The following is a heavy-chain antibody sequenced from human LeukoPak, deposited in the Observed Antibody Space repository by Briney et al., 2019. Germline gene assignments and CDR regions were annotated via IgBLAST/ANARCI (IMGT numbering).Heavy chain of an antibody. CDR1: GLPFSDFS. J-gene: IGHJ6*02. V-gene: IGHV3-23*01. Sequence: GGSLRLSCATSGLPFSDFSMSWVRQAPGKGLEWISTTNSGGTSTYYADSVKGRFTISRDNSKNTLYLQMNSLRAEDTAVYYCARDGTSMDVWGQGTTVTVSS. CDR3: ARDGTSMDV. CDR2: TNSGGTST. D-gene: IGHD2-2*01.